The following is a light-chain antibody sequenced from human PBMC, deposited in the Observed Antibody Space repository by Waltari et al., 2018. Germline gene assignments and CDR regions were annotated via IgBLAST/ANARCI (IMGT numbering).Light chain of an antibody. V-gene: IGLV3-1*01. J-gene: IGLJ1*01. Sequence: SYELTQPPSVSVSPGQTASITCSGDKLGDKYACWYQQKPGQSPVLVIYQDTKRPSGSPGRFAGSNSGNTATLTISGTQAMDEADYYCQAWDSSTPYVFGLGTKVTVL. CDR1: KLGDKY. CDR3: QAWDSSTPYV. CDR2: QDT.